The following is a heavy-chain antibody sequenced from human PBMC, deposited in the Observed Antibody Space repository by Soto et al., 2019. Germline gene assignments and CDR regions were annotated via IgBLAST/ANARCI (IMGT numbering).Heavy chain of an antibody. CDR3: ARVAGDYFINYYYGMDV. CDR2: IWYDGSNK. D-gene: IGHD4-17*01. V-gene: IGHV3-33*01. J-gene: IGHJ6*02. CDR1: GFTFSSYG. Sequence: PGGSLRLSCAASGFTFSSYGMHWVRQAPGKGLEWVAVIWYDGSNKYYADSVKGRFTIPRDNSKNTLYLQMNSLRAEDTAVYYCARVAGDYFINYYYGMDVWGQGTTVTVSS.